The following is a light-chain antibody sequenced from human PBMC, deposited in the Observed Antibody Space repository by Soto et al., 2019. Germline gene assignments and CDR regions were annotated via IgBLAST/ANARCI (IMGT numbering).Light chain of an antibody. CDR1: SSNIGSKT. CDR3: AAWDDSLNGVV. J-gene: IGLJ2*01. Sequence: QSVLTQPPSASGTPGQRVTISCSGSSSNIGSKTVNWYQQLPGTAPKLXXXXNXQRPSGVPDXXXXXXXXXXAXXXIXGLQSEDEADYYCAAWDDSLNGVVFGGGTKLTVL. V-gene: IGLV1-44*01. CDR2: XNX.